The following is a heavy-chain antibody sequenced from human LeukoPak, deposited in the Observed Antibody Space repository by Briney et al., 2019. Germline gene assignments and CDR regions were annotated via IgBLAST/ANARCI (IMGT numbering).Heavy chain of an antibody. D-gene: IGHD3-9*01. CDR2: IKQDGTER. Sequence: GGFLRLSCAASGFTFTTYWMSWVRQAPGKGLEWVANIKQDGTERYYVDSVKGRFTISRDNAKNSLYLQMNSLRAEDTAVFYCAKGDRGVLVIPSTEFDYWGQGTLVTVSS. CDR1: GFTFTTYW. J-gene: IGHJ4*02. CDR3: AKGDRGVLVIPSTEFDY. V-gene: IGHV3-7*03.